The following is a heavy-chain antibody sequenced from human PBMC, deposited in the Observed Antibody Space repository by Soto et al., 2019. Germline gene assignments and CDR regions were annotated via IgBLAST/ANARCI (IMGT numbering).Heavy chain of an antibody. CDR3: ARGSTDSYPGSRIFDF. D-gene: IGHD3-10*01. CDR2: ITDTGGDT. V-gene: IGHV3-23*01. CDR1: GFTFSSRA. Sequence: GGSLRLSCAASGFTFSSRAMSWVRQAPGEGLEWVSTITDTGGDTKYADSVRGRFTMSRDNSKKTLYLQMNSLRVEDSALYYCARGSTDSYPGSRIFDFWGRGTLVTVSS. J-gene: IGHJ4*02.